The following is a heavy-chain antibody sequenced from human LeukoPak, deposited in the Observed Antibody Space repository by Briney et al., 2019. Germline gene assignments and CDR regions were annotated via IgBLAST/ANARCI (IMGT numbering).Heavy chain of an antibody. Sequence: SETLSLTCTVSGGSISSYYWSWIRQPPGKGLEWIGYIYYSGSTNYNPSLKSRVTISVDTSKNQFSLKLSSVTAADTAVYYCARHGYSSSWHLFDYWGQGTLVTVSS. CDR1: GGSISSYY. J-gene: IGHJ4*02. V-gene: IGHV4-59*08. D-gene: IGHD6-13*01. CDR3: ARHGYSSSWHLFDY. CDR2: IYYSGST.